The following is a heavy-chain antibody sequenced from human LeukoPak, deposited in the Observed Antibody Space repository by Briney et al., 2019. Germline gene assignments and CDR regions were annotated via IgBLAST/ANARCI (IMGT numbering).Heavy chain of an antibody. J-gene: IGHJ4*02. CDR2: IYHSGST. CDR1: GGSISSSNW. V-gene: IGHV4-4*02. D-gene: IGHD5-12*01. Sequence: SETLSLTCAVSGGSISSSNWGSWVRPPPGKGLEWIGEIYHSGSTNYNPSLKSRVTISVDKSKNQFSLKLSSVTAADTAVYYCARLGYSGYDLVYWGQGTLVTVSS. CDR3: ARLGYSGYDLVY.